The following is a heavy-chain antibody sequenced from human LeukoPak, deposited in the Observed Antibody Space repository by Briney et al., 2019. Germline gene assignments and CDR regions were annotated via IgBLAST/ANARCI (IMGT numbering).Heavy chain of an antibody. D-gene: IGHD3-10*01. V-gene: IGHV4-59*01. CDR2: IYYSGST. CDR3: ARGKDYYGSGSYYTD. CDR1: GGSISSYY. Sequence: PSETLSLTCTVSGGSISSYYWSWIRQPPGKELEWIGYIYYSGSTNYNPSLKSRVTISVDTSKNQFSLKLSSVTAADTAVYYCARGKDYYGSGSYYTDWGQGTLVTVSS. J-gene: IGHJ4*02.